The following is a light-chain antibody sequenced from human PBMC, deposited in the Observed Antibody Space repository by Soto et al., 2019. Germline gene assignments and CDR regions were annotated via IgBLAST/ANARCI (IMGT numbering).Light chain of an antibody. Sequence: EIVLTQSPGTLSLSPGERATLSCRASQSVSGTYLAWYQQKPGQAPRLLIYGASSRATDIPDRLSGSGSGTDFTLTISRLEPEDFAVYYCQEYGTSRTFGQGTKVEIK. V-gene: IGKV3-20*01. J-gene: IGKJ1*01. CDR2: GAS. CDR3: QEYGTSRT. CDR1: QSVSGTY.